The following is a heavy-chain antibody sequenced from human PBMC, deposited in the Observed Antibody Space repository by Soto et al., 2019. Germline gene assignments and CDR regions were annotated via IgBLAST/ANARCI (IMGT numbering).Heavy chain of an antibody. J-gene: IGHJ4*02. CDR1: GYTFTTFG. CDR3: AREYCTSTSCYGVDY. V-gene: IGHV1-18*01. CDR2: ISTSNGNT. D-gene: IGHD2-2*01. Sequence: ASVKVSCKASGYTFTTFGISWVRQAPGQGLEWMGWISTSNGNTKYAQKVQGRVTMSTDTTTSTAYMELSSLKSDDTAVYYCAREYCTSTSCYGVDYWGQGILVTVSS.